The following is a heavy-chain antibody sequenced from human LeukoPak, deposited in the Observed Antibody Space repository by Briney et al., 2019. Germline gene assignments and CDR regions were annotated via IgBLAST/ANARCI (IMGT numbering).Heavy chain of an antibody. Sequence: GGSLRLSCAASGFTFSSYAMSWVRQAPGKGLEWVSGIDGSAGSTYYADSVKGRFTISRDNSKNTLYLQMNSLRAEDTAVYYCAKDRSGYSGYGFDYWGQGSLVTISS. V-gene: IGHV3-23*01. D-gene: IGHD5-12*01. CDR3: AKDRSGYSGYGFDY. J-gene: IGHJ4*02. CDR2: IDGSAGST. CDR1: GFTFSSYA.